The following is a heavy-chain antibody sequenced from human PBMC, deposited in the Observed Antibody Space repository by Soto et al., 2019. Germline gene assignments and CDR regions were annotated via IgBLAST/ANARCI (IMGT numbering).Heavy chain of an antibody. CDR1: GGSISSGDYY. CDR2: IDYSGRT. V-gene: IGHV4-30-4*01. CDR3: ARVDGYNYDAPY. J-gene: IGHJ4*02. Sequence: QVQLQESGPGLVKPSQTLSLTCTVSGGSISSGDYYWSWIRQPPGKALEWIGYIDYSGRTYYNPSLKSRVTISVDTSKNQSALKLSSVTTADTAVYYCARVDGYNYDAPYWGQGTLVTVSS. D-gene: IGHD5-12*01.